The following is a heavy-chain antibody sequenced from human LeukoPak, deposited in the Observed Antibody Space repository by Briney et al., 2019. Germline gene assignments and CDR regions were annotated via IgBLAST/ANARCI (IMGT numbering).Heavy chain of an antibody. Sequence: GGSLRLSCSASGFTSSDYDMNWVRQAPGKGLEWVSSISYLSSHVYYGDSVKGRFSISRDNAKNSLYLQMNSLGAEDTAIYYCGRAFPPLRTSSAGDLWGQGILATVSS. J-gene: IGHJ4*02. CDR1: GFTSSDYD. CDR2: ISYLSSHV. CDR3: GRAFPPLRTSSAGDL. D-gene: IGHD3-16*01. V-gene: IGHV3-21*01.